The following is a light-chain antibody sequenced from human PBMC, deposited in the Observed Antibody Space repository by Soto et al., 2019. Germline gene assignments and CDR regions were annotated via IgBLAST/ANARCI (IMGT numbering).Light chain of an antibody. CDR2: GAS. CDR3: QQYGSSWT. V-gene: IGKV3-20*01. Sequence: EIVLTQSPGTLSLSPGERATLSCRASQSVSSSYLAWYQQKPGQAPRLLIYGASSRATGIPDRFSGSGSGTDFPLTISRLEPEDFAVSYCQQYGSSWTFGQGTKVDIK. J-gene: IGKJ1*01. CDR1: QSVSSSY.